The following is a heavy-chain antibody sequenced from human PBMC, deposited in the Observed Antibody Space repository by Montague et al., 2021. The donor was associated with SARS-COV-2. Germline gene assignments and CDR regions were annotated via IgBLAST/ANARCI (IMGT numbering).Heavy chain of an antibody. Sequence: SLRLSCAASGFTFSSYWMHWVRQAPGKGLVWVSRINSDGSSTSYADSVKGRFTISRDNAKNTLYLQMNSLRAEDTAVYYCARVYYDFWSGSTANWYYGMDVWAKGPRSPSP. V-gene: IGHV3-74*01. CDR3: ARVYYDFWSGSTANWYYGMDV. J-gene: IGHJ6*02. CDR2: INSDGSST. D-gene: IGHD3-3*01. CDR1: GFTFSSYW.